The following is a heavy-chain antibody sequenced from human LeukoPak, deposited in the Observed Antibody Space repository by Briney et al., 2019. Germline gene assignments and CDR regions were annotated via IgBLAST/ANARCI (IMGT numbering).Heavy chain of an antibody. D-gene: IGHD3-3*01. Sequence: GGSLRLSCAASGFTFDNYGMSWARQVPGKGLEWVSSINGNGGSAAYADSVKGRFTISRDNVKNSLYLQMNSLRAEDTAFYYCVRHDFWSGFKGGDYWGQGTLVTVSS. V-gene: IGHV3-20*04. CDR2: INGNGGSA. CDR3: VRHDFWSGFKGGDY. J-gene: IGHJ4*02. CDR1: GFTFDNYG.